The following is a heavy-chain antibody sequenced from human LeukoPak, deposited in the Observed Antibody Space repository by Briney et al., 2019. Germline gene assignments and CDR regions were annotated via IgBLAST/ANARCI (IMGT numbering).Heavy chain of an antibody. D-gene: IGHD2-21*02. CDR1: GGSISSYY. J-gene: IGHJ5*02. Sequence: KPSETLSLTCTVSGGSISSYYWSWIRQPPGKGLEWIGYIYYSGSTNYNPSLKSRVTISVDTSKNQFSLKLSSVTAADTAVYYCARGLGTYCGGDCYSPMFDPWGQGTLVTVSS. CDR3: ARGLGTYCGGDCYSPMFDP. CDR2: IYYSGST. V-gene: IGHV4-59*01.